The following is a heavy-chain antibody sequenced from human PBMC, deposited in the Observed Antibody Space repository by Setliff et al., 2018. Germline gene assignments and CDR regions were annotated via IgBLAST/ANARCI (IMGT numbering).Heavy chain of an antibody. Sequence: GGSLRLSCAASGFTFSSYAITWVRQAPGKGLEWVSAISGSGGSTYYADSVKGRFTISRDNSKNTLYLQMDSLNTEDTAVYYCIVAGNYFDYWGQGTLVTVSS. D-gene: IGHD5-12*01. V-gene: IGHV3-23*01. J-gene: IGHJ4*02. CDR1: GFTFSSYA. CDR3: IVAGNYFDY. CDR2: ISGSGGST.